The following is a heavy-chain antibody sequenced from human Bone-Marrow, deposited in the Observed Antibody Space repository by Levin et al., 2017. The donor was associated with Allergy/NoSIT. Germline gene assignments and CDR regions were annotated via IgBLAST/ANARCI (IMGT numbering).Heavy chain of an antibody. V-gene: IGHV3-23*01. Sequence: PGGSLRLSCTASGFPFHTSAMTWVRQAPGQGLGWVSSISGDADMTSYADSVNGRFTVSRDNSKNMLFLQMDNLRVEDTAVFYCAKGSSGWFQETDSWGQGTLVTVSS. J-gene: IGHJ4*02. CDR1: GFPFHTSA. D-gene: IGHD6-19*01. CDR2: ISGDADMT. CDR3: AKGSSGWFQETDS.